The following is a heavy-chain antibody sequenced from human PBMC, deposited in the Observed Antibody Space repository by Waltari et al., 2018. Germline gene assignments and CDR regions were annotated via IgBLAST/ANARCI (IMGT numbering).Heavy chain of an antibody. CDR1: GTSISNYY. Sequence: VKPSETLSLTCTVSGTSISNYYWTWIRQPPGKGLEWIGYISDSGSTSYNPSLKSRVTISGDTSKNHFSLKLSSVTAADTAVYYCARTSGAAAGKFDYWGQGTLVTVSS. CDR3: ARTSGAAAGKFDY. CDR2: ISDSGST. V-gene: IGHV4-59*01. J-gene: IGHJ4*02. D-gene: IGHD6-13*01.